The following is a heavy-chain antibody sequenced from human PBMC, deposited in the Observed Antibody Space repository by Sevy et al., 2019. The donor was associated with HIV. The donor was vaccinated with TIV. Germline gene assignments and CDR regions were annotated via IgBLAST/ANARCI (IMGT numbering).Heavy chain of an antibody. D-gene: IGHD3-10*01. CDR2: ISSSSSTI. V-gene: IGHV3-48*02. CDR1: GFTFSSYS. Sequence: GGSLRLSCTASGFTFSSYSMNWVRQAPGKGLEWVSYISSSSSTIYYADSVKGRFTISRDNAKNSLYLQMNSLRDEDTAVYYCARAGLSGSYNNYFDYWGQGTLVTVSS. CDR3: ARAGLSGSYNNYFDY. J-gene: IGHJ4*02.